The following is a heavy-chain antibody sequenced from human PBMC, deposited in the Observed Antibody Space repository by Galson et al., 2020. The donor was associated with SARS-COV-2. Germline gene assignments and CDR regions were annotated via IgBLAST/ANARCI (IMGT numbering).Heavy chain of an antibody. V-gene: IGHV4-4*07. Sequence: SETLSLTCTVSGGSISSYYWSWIRQPAGKGLEWIGRIYTSGSTNYNPSLKSRVTMSVDTSKNQFSLKLSSVTAADTAVYYCARVGEYYYDSSGRNGQNFDLWGRGTLVTVSS. CDR3: ARVGEYYYDSSGRNGQNFDL. CDR2: IYTSGST. D-gene: IGHD3-22*01. CDR1: GGSISSYY. J-gene: IGHJ2*01.